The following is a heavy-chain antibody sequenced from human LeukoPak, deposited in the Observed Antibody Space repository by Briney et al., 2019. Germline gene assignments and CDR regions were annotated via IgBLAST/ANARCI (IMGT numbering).Heavy chain of an antibody. CDR1: GYTFTSYY. Sequence: ASVQVSCEASGYTFTSYYMHWVRQAPGQGLEWMGIINPSGGSTSYAQKFQGRVTMTRDTSTSTVYMELSSLRSEDTAVYYCAYIVAVPAIADYWGQGTLVTVSS. J-gene: IGHJ4*02. V-gene: IGHV1-46*03. CDR2: INPSGGST. CDR3: AYIVAVPAIADY. D-gene: IGHD2-2*01.